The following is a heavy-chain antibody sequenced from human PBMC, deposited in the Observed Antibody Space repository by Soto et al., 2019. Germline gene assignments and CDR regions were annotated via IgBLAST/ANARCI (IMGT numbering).Heavy chain of an antibody. CDR2: MNPNSGNT. V-gene: IGHV1-8*01. J-gene: IGHJ4*02. CDR3: ASVVTMIVDN. CDR1: GYTFTSYD. D-gene: IGHD3-22*01. Sequence: QVQLVQSGAEVKKPGASVKVSCKASGYTFTSYDINWVRQATGQGLEWMGWMNPNSGNTGYAQKFQGRVTMTRNAAISTAYTELSSLGSEDTAVYYCASVVTMIVDNWGQGTLVTVSS.